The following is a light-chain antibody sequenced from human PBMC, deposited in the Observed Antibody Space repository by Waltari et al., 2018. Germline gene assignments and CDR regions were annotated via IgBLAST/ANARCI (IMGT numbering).Light chain of an antibody. CDR3: QQYESWPLT. J-gene: IGKJ4*01. V-gene: IGKV3-15*01. Sequence: EIVMTQSPATLSVSPGERATLSCRASQSVSTNLAWFQQRSGQAPMLLLYGASTRATGIPAKFSGSGSGTEFTLTISSLQSEDFVLYYCQQYESWPLTFGGGTKVEI. CDR2: GAS. CDR1: QSVSTN.